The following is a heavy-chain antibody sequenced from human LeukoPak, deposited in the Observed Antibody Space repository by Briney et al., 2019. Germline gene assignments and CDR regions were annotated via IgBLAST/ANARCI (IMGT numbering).Heavy chain of an antibody. CDR2: ISYSGST. J-gene: IGHJ3*02. D-gene: IGHD1-26*01. V-gene: IGHV4-39*01. CDR3: ARRGGSGRAFDI. CDR1: GGSISSSSYY. Sequence: SETLSLTCTVSGGSISSSSYYWGWIRQPPGKGLEWIGDISYSGSTYYSPSLKSRVTTPVDTSRNQFSLKLNSVTATDTAVYYCARRGGSGRAFDIWGQGTMVTVSS.